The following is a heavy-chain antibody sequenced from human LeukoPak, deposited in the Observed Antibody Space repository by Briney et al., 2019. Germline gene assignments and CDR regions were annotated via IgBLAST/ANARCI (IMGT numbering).Heavy chain of an antibody. CDR3: AKGPPLRYFDWLLNLYFDY. CDR1: GFTFSDYY. D-gene: IGHD3-9*01. CDR2: IRSSGDTI. J-gene: IGHJ4*02. Sequence: GGSLRLSCAASGFTFSDYYMSWIRQAPGKGLEWVSYIRSSGDTIYYADSVKGRFTISRDNAKNSLYLQMNSLRAEDPAVYYCAKGPPLRYFDWLLNLYFDYWGQGTLVTVSS. V-gene: IGHV3-11*04.